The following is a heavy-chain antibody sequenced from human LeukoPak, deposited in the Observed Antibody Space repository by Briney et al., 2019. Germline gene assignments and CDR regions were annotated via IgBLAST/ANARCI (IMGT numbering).Heavy chain of an antibody. CDR1: GYTFTGYY. J-gene: IGHJ2*01. D-gene: IGHD2-15*01. Sequence: ASVKVSCKASGYTFTGYYMHWVRQAPGQGLEWMGMINPSAGSTRYAQKFQGRVTMTRDTSTTTVYMELSSLRSEDTAVYYCARGCSGGSCNYWYFDLWGRGTLVTVSS. CDR3: ARGCSGGSCNYWYFDL. V-gene: IGHV1-46*01. CDR2: INPSAGST.